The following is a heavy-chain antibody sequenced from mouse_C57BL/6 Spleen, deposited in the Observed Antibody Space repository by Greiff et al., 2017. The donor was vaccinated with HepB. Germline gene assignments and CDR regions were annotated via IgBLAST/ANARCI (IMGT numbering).Heavy chain of an antibody. Sequence: QVQLQQPGAELVRPGSSVKLSCKASGYTFTSYWMDWVKQRPGQGLEWIGNIYPSDSETHYNQKFKDKATLTVDKSSSTAYMQLSSLTSEDSAVYYCAREGITTVGYAMDYWGQGTSVTVSS. CDR2: IYPSDSET. J-gene: IGHJ4*01. CDR3: AREGITTVGYAMDY. V-gene: IGHV1-61*01. CDR1: GYTFTSYW. D-gene: IGHD1-1*01.